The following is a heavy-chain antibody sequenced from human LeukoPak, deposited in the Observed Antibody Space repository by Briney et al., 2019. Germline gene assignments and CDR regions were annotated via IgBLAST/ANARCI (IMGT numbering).Heavy chain of an antibody. Sequence: GGSLRLSCVASGFTFSNYWMHWVRQPPGKGLVWVSRIYVDGRTTNYADSVKGRFTISRDNAKNTLYLQMSSLRPEDTAVYYCVKDLLQVTMKKLDHWGQGTLVTVSS. J-gene: IGHJ4*02. CDR2: IYVDGRTT. CDR1: GFTFSNYW. CDR3: VKDLLQVTMKKLDH. V-gene: IGHV3-74*01. D-gene: IGHD4-11*01.